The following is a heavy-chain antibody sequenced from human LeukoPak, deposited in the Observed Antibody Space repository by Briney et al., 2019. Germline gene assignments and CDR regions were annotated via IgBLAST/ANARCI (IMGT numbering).Heavy chain of an antibody. CDR2: IIPIFGTA. D-gene: IGHD3-22*01. Sequence: GASVKVSCKASGGTFSSYAISWVRQAPGQGLEWMGGIIPIFGTANYAQKFQGRVTITADESMSTAYMELSSLRSEDTAVYYCARALHYYDSSGYYYFDYWGQGTLVTVSS. J-gene: IGHJ4*02. V-gene: IGHV1-69*13. CDR1: GGTFSSYA. CDR3: ARALHYYDSSGYYYFDY.